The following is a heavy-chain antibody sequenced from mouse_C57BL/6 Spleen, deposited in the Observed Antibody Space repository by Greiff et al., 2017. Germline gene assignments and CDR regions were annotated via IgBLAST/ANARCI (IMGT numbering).Heavy chain of an antibody. CDR2: IDPSDSYT. D-gene: IGHD2-3*01. Sequence: VQLQQPGAELVKPGASVKLSCKASGYTFTSYWMQWVKQRPGQGLEWIGEIDPSDSYTNYNQKFKGKATLTVDTSSSTAYMQLSSLTSEDSAVYYGARIPDGALFAYWGQGTLVTVSA. CDR1: GYTFTSYW. J-gene: IGHJ3*01. V-gene: IGHV1-50*01. CDR3: ARIPDGALFAY.